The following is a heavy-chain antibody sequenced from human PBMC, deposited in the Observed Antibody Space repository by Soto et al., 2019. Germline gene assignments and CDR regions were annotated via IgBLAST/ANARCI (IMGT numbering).Heavy chain of an antibody. D-gene: IGHD1-7*01. CDR2: VWFDGSIQ. CDR3: ARVDFGGNSYYFDY. Sequence: PGGSLRLSCVASGFTFSDYGIHWVRQAPDKGLEWVAVVWFDGSIQYYGDSVKGRFTISRDNSNNTVDLQMNNLRAEDTAVYYCARVDFGGNSYYFDYWCQGTPVTVSS. J-gene: IGHJ4*02. CDR1: GFTFSDYG. V-gene: IGHV3-33*01.